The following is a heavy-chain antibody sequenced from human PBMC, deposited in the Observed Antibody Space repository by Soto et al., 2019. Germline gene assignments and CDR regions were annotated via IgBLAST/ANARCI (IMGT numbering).Heavy chain of an antibody. CDR1: GYTLTELS. Sequence: ASVKVSCKVSGYTLTELSMHWVRQAPGKGLEWMGGFDPEDGETIYAQKFQGRVTITADESTSTAYMELSSLRSEDTAVYYCAKGGQSYDYWGQGTLVTVSS. CDR3: AKGGQSYDY. D-gene: IGHD3-10*01. CDR2: FDPEDGET. J-gene: IGHJ4*02. V-gene: IGHV1-24*01.